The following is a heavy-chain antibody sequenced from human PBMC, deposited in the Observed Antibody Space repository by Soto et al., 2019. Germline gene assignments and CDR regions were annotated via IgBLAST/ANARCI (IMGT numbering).Heavy chain of an antibody. D-gene: IGHD3-10*01. V-gene: IGHV4-30-4*01. CDR3: ARDNPADRGNFDF. CDR2: IYYSGST. CDR1: AGSVSSGDYY. Sequence: SETLSLTCTVSAGSVSSGDYYWSWIRQPPGKGLEWIGFIYYSGSTYYNPSLKSRVSISVDTSKNQFSMKLSSVTAADTAVYYCARDNPADRGNFDFWGQGTRVT. J-gene: IGHJ4*02.